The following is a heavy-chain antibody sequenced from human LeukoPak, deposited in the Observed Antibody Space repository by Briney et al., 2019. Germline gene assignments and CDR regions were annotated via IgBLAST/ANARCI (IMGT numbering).Heavy chain of an antibody. Sequence: GGSLRLSCIASGFTFSTYGMHWVRQAPGKGLEWVAVMSYDGSNKYYADSVKGRFTISRDNSKNTLYLQMNSLRAEDTAVYYCAKVGASGATPGDWGQGTLVTVSS. CDR2: MSYDGSNK. CDR1: GFTFSTYG. D-gene: IGHD1-26*01. V-gene: IGHV3-30*18. CDR3: AKVGASGATPGD. J-gene: IGHJ4*02.